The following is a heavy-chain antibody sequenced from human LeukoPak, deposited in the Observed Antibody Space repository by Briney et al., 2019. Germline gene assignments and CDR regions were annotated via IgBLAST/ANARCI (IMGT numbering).Heavy chain of an antibody. CDR2: IYYSGST. V-gene: IGHV4-39*07. J-gene: IGHJ4*02. CDR3: ARDGTVNYFDY. D-gene: IGHD6-13*01. Sequence: PSETLSLTCTVSGGSISSSSYYWGWIRHPPGKGLEWIGSIYYSGSTYYNPSLKSRVTISVDTSKNQFSLKLSSVTAADTAVYYCARDGTVNYFDYWGQGTLVTVSS. CDR1: GGSISSSSYY.